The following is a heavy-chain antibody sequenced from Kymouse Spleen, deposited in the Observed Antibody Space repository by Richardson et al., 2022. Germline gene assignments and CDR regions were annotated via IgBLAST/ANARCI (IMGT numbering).Heavy chain of an antibody. J-gene: IGHJ5*02. D-gene: IGHD2-2*02. CDR1: GFTFSSYG. V-gene: IGHV3-33*01. Sequence: QVQLVESGGGVVQPGRSLRLSCAASGFTFSSYGMHWVRQAPGKGLEWVAVIWYDGSNKYYADSVKGRFTISRDNSKNTLYLQMNSLRAEDTAVYYCARGEESSTSCS*LVRPLGPGNPGHRLL. CDR3: ARGEESSTSCS*LVRP. CDR2: IWYDGSNK.